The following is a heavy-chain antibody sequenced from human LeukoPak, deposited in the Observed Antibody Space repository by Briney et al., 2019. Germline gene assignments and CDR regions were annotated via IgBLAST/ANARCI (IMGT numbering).Heavy chain of an antibody. D-gene: IGHD6-19*01. CDR3: ARLAVAGHFDY. V-gene: IGHV4-39*01. J-gene: IGHJ4*02. CDR1: GGSISSSSYY. CDR2: IYYSGST. Sequence: KPSETLSLTCTVSGGSISSSSYYWGWIRQPPGKGLEWVGSIYYSGSTYYNPSLKSRVTISVDTSKNQFSLKLSSVTAADTAVYYCARLAVAGHFDYWGQGTLVTVSS.